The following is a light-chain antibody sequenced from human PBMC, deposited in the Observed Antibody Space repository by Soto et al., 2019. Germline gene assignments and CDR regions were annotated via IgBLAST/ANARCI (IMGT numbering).Light chain of an antibody. CDR1: QNVRTF. Sequence: SPATLSLSPGERATLSCRASQNVRTFLDWYQQKPGQAPRLLIYGASSRATGIPDRFSGSGSGTEFTLTISNLQSEDFAVYFCQQYHNWPPITFGQGTRLEIK. V-gene: IGKV3D-15*01. CDR3: QQYHNWPPIT. CDR2: GAS. J-gene: IGKJ5*01.